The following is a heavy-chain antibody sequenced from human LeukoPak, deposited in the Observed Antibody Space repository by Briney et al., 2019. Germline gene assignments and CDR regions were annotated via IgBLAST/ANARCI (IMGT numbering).Heavy chain of an antibody. D-gene: IGHD3-22*01. CDR3: ARGPYFRDSSGYYPHFDY. J-gene: IGHJ4*02. CDR2: TYYRSKWYN. V-gene: IGHV6-1*01. CDR1: GDSASSNSAA. Sequence: SQTLSLTCAISGDSASSNSAAWNWIRQSPSRGLEWLGRTYYRSKWYNDYAVSVKSRITINPDTSKNQFSLQLNSVTPEDTAVYYCARGPYFRDSSGYYPHFDYWGQGTLVTVSS.